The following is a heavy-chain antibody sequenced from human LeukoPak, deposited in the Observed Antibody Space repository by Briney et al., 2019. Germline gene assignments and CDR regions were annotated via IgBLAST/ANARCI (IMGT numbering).Heavy chain of an antibody. Sequence: PSETLSLTCTVSGGSIGGYFWTWIRQAPGKGLEWIGHIYYRGNTNYDPCLKNRVSISVDTSKNQISLKLTSVTSADTAKYYCARVRDYYYDNCGYYDYWGQGTLVTVSS. CDR1: GGSIGGYF. CDR3: ARVRDYYYDNCGYYDY. J-gene: IGHJ4*02. D-gene: IGHD3-22*01. V-gene: IGHV4-59*01. CDR2: IYYRGNT.